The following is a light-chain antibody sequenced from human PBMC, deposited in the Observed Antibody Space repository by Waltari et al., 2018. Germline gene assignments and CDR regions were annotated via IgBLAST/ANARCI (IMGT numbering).Light chain of an antibody. V-gene: IGLV3-21*02. J-gene: IGLJ1*01. CDR1: NIGIKS. CDR2: DVR. CDR3: QVWDGSSAHYV. Sequence: SYVLTQPPSLSVAPGQTARITCGGDNIGIKSVHLFQQRPGQAPVLVVYDVRARPSGIPERFSGATSGNTATLTISGVGAGDEADYYCQVWDGSSAHYVFGTGTKVTVL.